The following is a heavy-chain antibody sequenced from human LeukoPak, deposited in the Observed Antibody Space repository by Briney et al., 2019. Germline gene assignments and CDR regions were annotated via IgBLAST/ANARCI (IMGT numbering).Heavy chain of an antibody. D-gene: IGHD3-10*01. CDR1: GFDFGTYA. V-gene: IGHV3-23*01. Sequence: GGSLRLTCVASGFDFGTYAMSWVRQAPGKGPEWVSTVSNGGSSKYYADSVKGRFTISRDNSKNTLYLQMNSLRAEDTAVYYCARGYYYGSGSYYATFDYWGQGTLVTVSS. CDR3: ARGYYYGSGSYYATFDY. J-gene: IGHJ4*02. CDR2: VSNGGSSK.